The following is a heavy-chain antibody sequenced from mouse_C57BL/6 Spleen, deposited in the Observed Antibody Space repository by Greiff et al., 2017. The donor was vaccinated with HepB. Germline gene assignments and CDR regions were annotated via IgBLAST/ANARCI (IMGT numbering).Heavy chain of an antibody. CDR2: IDPSDSYT. CDR3: ARRGGSYYGNSFDY. V-gene: IGHV1-69*01. CDR1: GYTFTSYW. Sequence: VQLQQPGAELVMPGASVKLSCKASGYTFTSYWMHWVKQRPGQGLEWIGEIDPSDSYTNYNQKFKGKSTLTVDKSSSTAYMQLSSLTSEDSAVYYCARRGGSYYGNSFDYWGQGTTLTVSS. J-gene: IGHJ2*01. D-gene: IGHD2-1*01.